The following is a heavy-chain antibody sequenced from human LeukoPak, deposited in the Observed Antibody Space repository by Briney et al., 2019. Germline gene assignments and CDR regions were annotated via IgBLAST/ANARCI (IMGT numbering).Heavy chain of an antibody. J-gene: IGHJ4*02. CDR3: ARGMKRGYSYGLVGY. CDR2: FDPEDGET. V-gene: IGHV1-24*01. CDR1: GYTLTELS. Sequence: ASVKVSCNVSGYTLTELSMHWVRQAPGKGLEWMGGFDPEDGETIYAQKFQGRVTMTRDTSISTAYMELSRLRSDDTAVYYCARGMKRGYSYGLVGYWGQGTLVTVSS. D-gene: IGHD5-18*01.